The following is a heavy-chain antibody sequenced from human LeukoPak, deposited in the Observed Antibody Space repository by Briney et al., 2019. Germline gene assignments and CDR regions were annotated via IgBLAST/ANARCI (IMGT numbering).Heavy chain of an antibody. CDR3: ARIGGYDPYYYYGMDV. D-gene: IGHD5-12*01. CDR1: GGSISTYY. J-gene: IGHJ6*02. CDR2: IYYSGST. V-gene: IGHV4-59*08. Sequence: PSETLSLTCTVSGGSISTYYWSWIRQPPGKGLEWIGYIYYSGSTNYNPSLKSRVTISVDTSMNQFSLKLSSVTAADTAVYYCARIGGYDPYYYYGMDVWGQGTTVTVSS.